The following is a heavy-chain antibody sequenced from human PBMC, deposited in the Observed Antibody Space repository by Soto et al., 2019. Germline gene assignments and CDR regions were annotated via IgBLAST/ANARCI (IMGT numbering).Heavy chain of an antibody. Sequence: EVQLLESGGGWVQPGGSPRLSCVASGITFNSSAMSWVRQAPGKGLEWVSAISSSGTRTYYADSVKGRFTISRDNSNNTEYLQMNSLRVEDTALYYCAKRGITTLGVVDHWGQGTLVTVSS. CDR3: AKRGITTLGVVDH. J-gene: IGHJ4*02. CDR1: GITFNSSA. V-gene: IGHV3-23*01. D-gene: IGHD2-21*01. CDR2: ISSSGTRT.